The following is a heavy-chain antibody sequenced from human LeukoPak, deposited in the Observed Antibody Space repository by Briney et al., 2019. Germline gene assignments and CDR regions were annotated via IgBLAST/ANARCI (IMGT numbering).Heavy chain of an antibody. V-gene: IGHV4-34*01. Sequence: PSETLSLTCAVYGGSFSGYYWSWIRQPPGKGLEWIGEINHSGSTNYNPSLKSRVTMSVDTSKNQFSLKLSSVTAADTAVYYCARARGDYVISAAFDIWGQGTMVTVSS. D-gene: IGHD4-17*01. J-gene: IGHJ3*02. CDR3: ARARGDYVISAAFDI. CDR1: GGSFSGYY. CDR2: INHSGST.